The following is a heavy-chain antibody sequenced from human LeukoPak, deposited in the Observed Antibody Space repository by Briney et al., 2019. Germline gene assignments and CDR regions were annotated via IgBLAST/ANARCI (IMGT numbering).Heavy chain of an antibody. J-gene: IGHJ4*02. D-gene: IGHD3-16*01. CDR1: GYTYITYY. V-gene: IGHV1-46*01. CDR3: ARGDYDSGHFFDY. CDR2: INPSGGST. Sequence: ASVKVSCKASGYTYITYYMHWVRQAPGQGLEWMGIINPSGGSTSFAEKFQGRVTMTRDTSTSTVFMELSSLRSEDTAVYYRARGDYDSGHFFDYWGQGTLVTVSS.